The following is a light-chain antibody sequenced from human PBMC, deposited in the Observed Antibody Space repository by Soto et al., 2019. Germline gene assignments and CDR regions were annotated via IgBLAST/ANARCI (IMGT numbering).Light chain of an antibody. CDR3: QQSFGSPPIT. Sequence: DIQMTQSPSSLSASLGDTVTISCRASQNIENYLHWYQQKAGKAPEDLLYVASVLKDGVSSRFSGSGYGTDFTLTITNLQPEDFAMYYCQQSFGSPPITFGRGTRLEIK. V-gene: IGKV1-39*01. CDR1: QNIENY. CDR2: VAS. J-gene: IGKJ5*01.